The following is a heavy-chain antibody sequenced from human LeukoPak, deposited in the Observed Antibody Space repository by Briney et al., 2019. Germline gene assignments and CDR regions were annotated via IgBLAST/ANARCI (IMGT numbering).Heavy chain of an antibody. V-gene: IGHV4-31*03. CDR3: ATPYCSSLSCLDVFNI. D-gene: IGHD2-2*01. Sequence: PSETLSLTCSVSGVSISDGRYYWTWIRQRPGKGLEWIGYKYYSGSAKYDPSLKSRLTISIDTPKNQFSLHLSSVTAADTAMYYCATPYCSSLSCLDVFNIWGQGTTVTVSS. CDR2: KYYSGSA. J-gene: IGHJ3*02. CDR1: GVSISDGRYY.